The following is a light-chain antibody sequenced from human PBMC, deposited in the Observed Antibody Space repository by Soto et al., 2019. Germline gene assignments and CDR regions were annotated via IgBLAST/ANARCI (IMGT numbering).Light chain of an antibody. J-gene: IGKJ4*01. CDR3: QKYNSAPLT. CDR1: QGISNY. Sequence: DIQMTQSPSSLSASVGDRVTIACRASQGISNYLAWYQQKPGKVPKLLIYAASTLQSGVPSRYSGSVSGTDFALTISSLQPEDVATYDGQKYNSAPLTFSGGTKVESK. CDR2: AAS. V-gene: IGKV1-27*01.